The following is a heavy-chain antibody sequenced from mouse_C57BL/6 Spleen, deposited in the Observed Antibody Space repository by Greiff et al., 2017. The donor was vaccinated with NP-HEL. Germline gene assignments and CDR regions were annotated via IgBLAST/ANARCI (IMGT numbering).Heavy chain of an antibody. CDR3: ARDPYGSDWYFDV. Sequence: EVQLVESEGGLVQPGSSMKLSCTASGFTFSDYYMAWVRQVPEKGLEWVANINYDGSSTYYLDSLKSRFIISRDNAKNILYLQMSSLKSEDTATYYCARDPYGSDWYFDVWGTGTTVTVSS. CDR2: INYDGSST. CDR1: GFTFSDYY. J-gene: IGHJ1*03. D-gene: IGHD1-1*01. V-gene: IGHV5-16*01.